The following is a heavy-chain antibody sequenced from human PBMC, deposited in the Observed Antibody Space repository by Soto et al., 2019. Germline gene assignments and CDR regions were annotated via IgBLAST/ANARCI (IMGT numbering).Heavy chain of an antibody. V-gene: IGHV1-24*01. CDR3: ATDLSGYCSGGSGYPEPYYYYGMDV. D-gene: IGHD2-15*01. Sequence: QVQLVQSGAEVKKPGASVKVSCKVSGYTLTELSMHWVRQAPGKGLEWMGGFDPEDGETIYAQKFQGRVTMTEDTSTDTAYMELSSLRSEDTAVYYCATDLSGYCSGGSGYPEPYYYYGMDVWGKGNPVIVAS. J-gene: IGHJ6*04. CDR1: GYTLTELS. CDR2: FDPEDGET.